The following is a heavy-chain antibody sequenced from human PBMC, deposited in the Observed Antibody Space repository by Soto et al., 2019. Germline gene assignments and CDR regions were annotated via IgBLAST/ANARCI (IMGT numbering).Heavy chain of an antibody. J-gene: IGHJ4*02. Sequence: EVQLVESGGGLVQPGRSLRLSCVASGFTFDDYAMHWVRQAPGKGLEWVSGITWSSDKIAYGDAVKGRFTISRDNARNSLYLQMNMLRAEDTALYYCAKFDFWSGFDYWGQGTLVTGSS. CDR3: AKFDFWSGFDY. V-gene: IGHV3-9*01. CDR2: ITWSSDKI. D-gene: IGHD3-3*01. CDR1: GFTFDDYA.